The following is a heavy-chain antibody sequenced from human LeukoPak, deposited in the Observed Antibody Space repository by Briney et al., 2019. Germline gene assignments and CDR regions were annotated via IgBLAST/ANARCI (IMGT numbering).Heavy chain of an antibody. Sequence: GGSLRLSCAASGFTFSSYAMSWVRQAPGKGLEWVSAISGSGGSTYYADSVKGRFTISRDNSKNTLNLQMNSLRAEDTAVYYCAKGRGAGRYCSGGSCTKGAFDIWGQGTMVTVSS. J-gene: IGHJ3*02. V-gene: IGHV3-23*01. CDR2: ISGSGGST. CDR1: GFTFSSYA. D-gene: IGHD2-15*01. CDR3: AKGRGAGRYCSGGSCTKGAFDI.